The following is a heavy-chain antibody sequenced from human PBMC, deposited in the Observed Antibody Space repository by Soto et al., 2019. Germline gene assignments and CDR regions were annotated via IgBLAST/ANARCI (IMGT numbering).Heavy chain of an antibody. D-gene: IGHD3-9*01. CDR3: AKGSDILTGYFPLGFDY. CDR2: ISWNSGSI. V-gene: IGHV3-9*01. CDR1: GFTFDDYA. J-gene: IGHJ4*02. Sequence: EVQLVESGGGLVQPGRSLRLSCAASGFTFDDYAMHWVRQAPGKGLEWVSGISWNSGSIGYADSVKGRFTISRDNAKNSLYLQMNSLRAEDTALYYCAKGSDILTGYFPLGFDYWGQGTLVTVSS.